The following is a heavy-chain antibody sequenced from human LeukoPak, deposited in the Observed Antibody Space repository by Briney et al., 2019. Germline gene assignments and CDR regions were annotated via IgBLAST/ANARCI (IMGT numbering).Heavy chain of an antibody. Sequence: GGSLRLSCAASGFTFSIYGMHWVRQAPGKGLEWVAVISYDGSNKYYADSVKGRFTISRDNSKNTLYLQMNSLRAEDTAVYYCAKGLTTVEGDWGQGTLVTVSS. J-gene: IGHJ4*02. CDR3: AKGLTTVEGD. CDR1: GFTFSIYG. D-gene: IGHD4-23*01. V-gene: IGHV3-30*18. CDR2: ISYDGSNK.